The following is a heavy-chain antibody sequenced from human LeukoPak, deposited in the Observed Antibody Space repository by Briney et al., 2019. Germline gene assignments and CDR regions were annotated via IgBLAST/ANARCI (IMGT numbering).Heavy chain of an antibody. V-gene: IGHV4-39*01. CDR3: ARHEPQMSQVFVVVPAAMPVDY. D-gene: IGHD2-2*01. J-gene: IGHJ4*02. CDR2: IYYSGST. CDR1: GGSISSYY. Sequence: SETLSLTCAVSGGSISSYYWGWIRQPPGKGLEWIGSIYYSGSTYYNPSLKSRVTISVDTSKNQFSLKLSSVTAADTAVYYCARHEPQMSQVFVVVPAAMPVDYWGQGTLVTVSS.